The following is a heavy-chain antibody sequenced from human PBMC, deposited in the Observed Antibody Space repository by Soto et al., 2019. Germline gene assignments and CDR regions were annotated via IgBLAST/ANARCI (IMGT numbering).Heavy chain of an antibody. D-gene: IGHD1-1*01. Sequence: SKTLSLTCTVSCASISGFYWSWIRKSAGKGLEWIGRIYATGTTDYNPSLKSRVMMSVDTSKKQFSLKLRSVTAADTAVYYCVRDGTKTLRDWFDPWGQGISVTVSS. J-gene: IGHJ5*02. CDR2: IYATGTT. CDR1: CASISGFY. V-gene: IGHV4-4*07. CDR3: VRDGTKTLRDWFDP.